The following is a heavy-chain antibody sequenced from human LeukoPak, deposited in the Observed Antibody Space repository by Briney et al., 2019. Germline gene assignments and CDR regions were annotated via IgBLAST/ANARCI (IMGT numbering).Heavy chain of an antibody. J-gene: IGHJ6*03. CDR1: GGSISSYY. CDR3: ARDQGGRYYYYMDV. V-gene: IGHV4-59*01. CDR2: IYYSGST. D-gene: IGHD3-16*01. Sequence: SETLSLTCTVSGGSISSYYWSWIRQPPGKGLEWIGYIYYSGSTYYNPSLRSRVTISVDTSKNQFSLKLSSVTAADTAVYYCARDQGGRYYYYMDVWGKGTTVTVSS.